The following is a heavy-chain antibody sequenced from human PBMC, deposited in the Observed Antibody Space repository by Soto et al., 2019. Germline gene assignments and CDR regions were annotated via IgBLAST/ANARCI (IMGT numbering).Heavy chain of an antibody. Sequence: QVQLVESGAEVKKPGASMKLSCQASGYIFATYYMHWVRQAPGQGLVWMGIFNPDGGSTTYAQKFQGRVTVTGETSTSTVYMELSSLTSEATAVYCCARGDYHGMDVWGQGTTVTVAS. CDR3: ARGDYHGMDV. D-gene: IGHD3-16*01. V-gene: IGHV1-46*01. CDR1: GYIFATYY. CDR2: FNPDGGST. J-gene: IGHJ6*02.